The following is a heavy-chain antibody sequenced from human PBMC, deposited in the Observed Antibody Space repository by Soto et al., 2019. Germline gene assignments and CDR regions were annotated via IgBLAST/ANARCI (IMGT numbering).Heavy chain of an antibody. CDR2: ILHDGSAE. Sequence: WGSLRVSCASSGFTFTNYDMYWVRQAPGKGLELMALILHDGSAEYYADSVKGRFTFSRDNSKNTLYLQMKSLRAEDTAVYYCARSRDGYSFYFYYGMDGWGQGTPVTVSS. V-gene: IGHV3-30*03. D-gene: IGHD4-4*01. CDR1: GFTFTNYD. CDR3: ARSRDGYSFYFYYGMDG. J-gene: IGHJ6*01.